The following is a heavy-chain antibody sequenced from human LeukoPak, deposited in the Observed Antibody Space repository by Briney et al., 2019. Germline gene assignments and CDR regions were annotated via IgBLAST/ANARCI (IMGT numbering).Heavy chain of an antibody. CDR1: GYTFTGYY. J-gene: IGHJ5*02. CDR3: ARDRIGSDTNWFDP. D-gene: IGHD2-15*01. CDR2: INPNSGGT. V-gene: IGHV1-2*06. Sequence: GASVKVSCKASGYTFTGYYMHWVRQAPGQGLEWMGRINPNSGGTNYAQKFQGRVTMTRDTSISTAYMELSSLRSEDTAVYYCARDRIGSDTNWFDPWGQGALVTVSS.